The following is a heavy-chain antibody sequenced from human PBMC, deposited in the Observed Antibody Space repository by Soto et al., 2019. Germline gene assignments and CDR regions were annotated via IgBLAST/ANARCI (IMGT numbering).Heavy chain of an antibody. J-gene: IGHJ4*02. CDR1: GGTFSSYT. D-gene: IGHD5-18*01. Sequence: QVQLVQSGAEVKKPGSSVKVSCKASGGTFSSYTISWVRQAPGQGLEWMGRIIPILGIANYAQKFQGRVTITADKSTSKAYMERSGLRSEETAVYYCAREESGGVYSYGNKDYWGQGTLVTVSS. V-gene: IGHV1-69*08. CDR3: AREESGGVYSYGNKDY. CDR2: IIPILGIA.